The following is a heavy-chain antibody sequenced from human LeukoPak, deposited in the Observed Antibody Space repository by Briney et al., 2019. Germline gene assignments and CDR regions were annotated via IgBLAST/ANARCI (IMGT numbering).Heavy chain of an antibody. V-gene: IGHV3-11*04. J-gene: IGHJ6*03. D-gene: IGHD3-3*01. CDR3: ARNTQYYDFWSGYSGYYYYYYMDV. Sequence: GGSLRLSCAASGFTFSDYYMSWIRQAPGKGLEWVSYISSSGSTIYYADSVKGRFTISRDNAKNSLYLQMNSLRAEDTAVYYCARNTQYYDFWSGYSGYYYYYYMDVWGKGTTVTVSS. CDR1: GFTFSDYY. CDR2: ISSSGSTI.